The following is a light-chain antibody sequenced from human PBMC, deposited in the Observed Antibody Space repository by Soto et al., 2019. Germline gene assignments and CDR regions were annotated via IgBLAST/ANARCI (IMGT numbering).Light chain of an antibody. CDR3: HPGYKTPYP. Sequence: DIQMTQSPSSLSASVGDIVPITCRASQIIGNDLHWYQQQPGKAPTLLLYGKSSFQGVVPSRFSSPGSGTDLTLTVNSLQPDDVAVYYCHPGYKTPYPFGQGTKVDIK. CDR2: GKS. V-gene: IGKV1-39*01. CDR1: QIIGND. J-gene: IGKJ2*01.